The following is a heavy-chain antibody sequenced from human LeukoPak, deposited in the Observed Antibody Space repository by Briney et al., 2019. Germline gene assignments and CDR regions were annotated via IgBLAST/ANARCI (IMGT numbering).Heavy chain of an antibody. Sequence: SETLSLTCTVSGGSISSSDYYWGWIRQPPGKGLEWIGTIYYSGNTYYNPSLKSRVTISVDTSKNQFSLKLSSVTAADTAVYYCARDAGYSSSWFDYWGQGTLVTVSS. J-gene: IGHJ4*02. CDR1: GGSISSSDYY. CDR2: IYYSGNT. CDR3: ARDAGYSSSWFDY. V-gene: IGHV4-39*02. D-gene: IGHD6-13*01.